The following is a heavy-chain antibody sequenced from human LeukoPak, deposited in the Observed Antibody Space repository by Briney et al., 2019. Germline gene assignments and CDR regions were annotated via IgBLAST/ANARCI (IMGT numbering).Heavy chain of an antibody. CDR2: IDLGDSDT. CDR1: EYSPTSYW. Sequence: GEPFQIPSTTPEYSPTSYWTARALQMPGKSLTCTGAIDLGDSDTRYRRSLQGQVILSADKPLSAAYLQWSGLKASDTAMYYCARHLTMITVPLDAFDIWGQGTMVTVSS. D-gene: IGHD3-16*01. J-gene: IGHJ3*02. V-gene: IGHV5-51*01. CDR3: ARHLTMITVPLDAFDI.